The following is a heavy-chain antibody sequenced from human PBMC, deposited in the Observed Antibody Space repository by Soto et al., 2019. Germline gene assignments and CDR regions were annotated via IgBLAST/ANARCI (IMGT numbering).Heavy chain of an antibody. Sequence: GGSLRLCCAASGLTFSSYAMSWVRQAPGKGLEWVSAISGSGGSTYYADSVQGRFTISRDNSKNTLYLQMNSLRAEDTAVYYCAKLPPAADSRANPFDYWGQGTLVTVSS. V-gene: IGHV3-23*01. CDR1: GLTFSSYA. CDR3: AKLPPAADSRANPFDY. D-gene: IGHD3-22*01. J-gene: IGHJ4*02. CDR2: ISGSGGST.